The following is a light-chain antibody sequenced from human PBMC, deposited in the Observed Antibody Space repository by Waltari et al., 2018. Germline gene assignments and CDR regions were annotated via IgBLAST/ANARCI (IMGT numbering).Light chain of an antibody. CDR3: CSYTPSHWV. J-gene: IGLJ3*02. Sequence: QSALTQPASVSGSPGQSITILCTGTSSDMGGYDYVSWYQHHPGNAPKLMIYDVTNRPSGVSDRFSGSNSGNPASLTLSGLQAEDEGDYYRCSYTPSHWVFGGGTSLSVL. CDR1: SSDMGGYDY. CDR2: DVT. V-gene: IGLV2-14*03.